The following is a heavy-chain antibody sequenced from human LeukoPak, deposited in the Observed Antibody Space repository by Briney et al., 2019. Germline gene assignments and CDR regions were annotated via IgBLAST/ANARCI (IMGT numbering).Heavy chain of an antibody. Sequence: ASVKVSCKASGYTFTNYGINWVRQAPGQGLEWMGWISAYNGNTNYAQKLQGRVTMTTDTSTSTAYMELRSLRSDDTAVYYCARDGPYSGYDYDLDYWGQGTLVTVSS. D-gene: IGHD5-12*01. CDR1: GYTFTNYG. CDR3: ARDGPYSGYDYDLDY. CDR2: ISAYNGNT. J-gene: IGHJ4*02. V-gene: IGHV1-18*01.